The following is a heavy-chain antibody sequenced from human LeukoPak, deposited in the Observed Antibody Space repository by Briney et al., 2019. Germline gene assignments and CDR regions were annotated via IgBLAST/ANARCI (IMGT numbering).Heavy chain of an antibody. CDR3: ARIRCGQTDNICYNY. J-gene: IGHJ4*02. Sequence: SETLSLTCAVHGVSFSGYYWSWIRQPPGKGLEWIGEVSHGGDTSYNPSLKSRVTISVDTSENHFSLRLSSVTAADTAVYYCARIRCGQTDNICYNYWGQGTLVTVSP. CDR2: VSHGGDT. V-gene: IGHV4-34*01. CDR1: GVSFSGYY. D-gene: IGHD2-8*01.